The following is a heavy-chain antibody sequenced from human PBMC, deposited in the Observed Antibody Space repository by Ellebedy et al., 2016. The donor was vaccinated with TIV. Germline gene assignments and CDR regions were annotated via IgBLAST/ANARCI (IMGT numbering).Heavy chain of an antibody. D-gene: IGHD3-16*01. CDR1: GFTFSSYS. CDR2: IWFDGTNI. Sequence: GESLKISCAASGFTFSSYSMNWVRQAPGKGLEWVAAIWFDGTNINYGDSVKGRFTISRDNSKKTLYLQMNSLRAEDTALYYCAKDKRMITFGGVIDYWGQGTLVTVSS. J-gene: IGHJ4*02. CDR3: AKDKRMITFGGVIDY. V-gene: IGHV3-30*02.